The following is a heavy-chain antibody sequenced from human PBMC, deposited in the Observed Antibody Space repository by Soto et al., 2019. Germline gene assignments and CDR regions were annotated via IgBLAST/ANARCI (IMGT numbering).Heavy chain of an antibody. Sequence: QVSLVASGGGVVQPGRSLRVSCAASGFTFSSYAMHWVRQAPGKGLEWVAVISSDGSNKYYADSVKGRFTISRDNSKNALDLQMNSLRVEDTAVYYCARPGSGSYYGSYYFCCWGQGTLVTVSS. V-gene: IGHV3-30-3*01. CDR1: GFTFSSYA. CDR2: ISSDGSNK. J-gene: IGHJ4*02. CDR3: ARPGSGSYYGSYYFCC. D-gene: IGHD3-10*01.